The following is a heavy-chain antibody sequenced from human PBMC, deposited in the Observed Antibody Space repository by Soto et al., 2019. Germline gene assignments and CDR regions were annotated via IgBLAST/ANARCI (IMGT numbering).Heavy chain of an antibody. V-gene: IGHV3-21*01. CDR2: ISRSSTFT. D-gene: IGHD6-19*01. Sequence: GGSLRLSCAASGFIFSDYSMNWVRQTPGKGLEWVSSISRSSTFTYYTDSVKGRFTISRDNAKNSVYLQMNGLRAEDTAVYYCAKGDSSGWFLWFDPWGQGTLVTVSS. J-gene: IGHJ5*02. CDR3: AKGDSSGWFLWFDP. CDR1: GFIFSDYS.